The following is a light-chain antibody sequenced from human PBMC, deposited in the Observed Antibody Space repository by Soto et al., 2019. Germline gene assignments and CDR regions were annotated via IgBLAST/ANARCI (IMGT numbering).Light chain of an antibody. CDR3: GTWDSSLLSTNWV. Sequence: QSVLTQPPSVSAAPGQKVTISCSGSSSNIGNNYVSWYQQLPGTAPKLLIYDNSKRPSGIPDRFSGSKSGSSATLGITGLQTGDEADYYCGTWDSSLLSTNWVFGGGTKVTVL. CDR1: SSNIGNNY. CDR2: DNS. J-gene: IGLJ3*02. V-gene: IGLV1-51*01.